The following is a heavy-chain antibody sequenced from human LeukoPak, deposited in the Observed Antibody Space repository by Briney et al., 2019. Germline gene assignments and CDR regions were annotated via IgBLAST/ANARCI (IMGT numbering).Heavy chain of an antibody. D-gene: IGHD6-19*01. CDR3: ARGTAVADTDGYFDY. CDR2: IIPIFGTA. CDR1: GGTFSSYS. J-gene: IGHJ4*02. V-gene: IGHV1-69*13. Sequence: GASVKVSCKASGGTFSSYSISWVRQAPGQGLEWMGGIIPIFGTANYAQKFQGRVTITADESTSTAYMELSSLRSEDTAVYYCARGTAVADTDGYFDYWGQGTLVTVSS.